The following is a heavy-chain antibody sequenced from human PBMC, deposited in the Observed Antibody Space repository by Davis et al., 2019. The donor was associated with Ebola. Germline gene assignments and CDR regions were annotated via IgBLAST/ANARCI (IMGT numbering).Heavy chain of an antibody. CDR3: ARDRYSSGFFDP. V-gene: IGHV3-NL1*01. D-gene: IGHD6-19*01. J-gene: IGHJ5*02. Sequence: GESLKISCAASGFTFSSYGMHWVRQAPGKGLEWVSVIYSGGSTYYADSVKGRFTISRDNAKNSLYLQMNSLRAEDTAVYYCARDRYSSGFFDPWGQGTLVTVSS. CDR2: IYSGGST. CDR1: GFTFSSYG.